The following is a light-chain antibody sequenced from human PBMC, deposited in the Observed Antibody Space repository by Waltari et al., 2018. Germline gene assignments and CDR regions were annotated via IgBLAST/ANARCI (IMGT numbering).Light chain of an antibody. V-gene: IGLV2-23*02. J-gene: IGLJ3*02. CDR2: EVL. Sequence: QSALTQPASVSGSPGQSVTIPCTGTSSNVGFYNLVPWYQPPPDKAPKLMIYEVLERPSGISNRFSGSKSGDTASLTISGLRAEDDADYYCCSYAGRNVGVFGGGTKLTVL. CDR3: CSYAGRNVGV. CDR1: SSNVGFYNL.